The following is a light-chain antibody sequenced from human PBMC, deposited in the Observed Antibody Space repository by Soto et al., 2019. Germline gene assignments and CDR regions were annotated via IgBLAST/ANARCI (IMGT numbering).Light chain of an antibody. CDR3: QQYNNWPPWT. J-gene: IGKJ1*01. CDR1: QSISSN. CDR2: GAS. V-gene: IGKV3-15*01. Sequence: EIVMTQSPATLSASPGERVTLSCRVSQSISSNLAWYQQKPGQTPRLLIYGASTRATGFPARFSGSGSGTEFTLTISSRQSEDFAVYYCQQYNNWPPWTFGQGTKVEIK.